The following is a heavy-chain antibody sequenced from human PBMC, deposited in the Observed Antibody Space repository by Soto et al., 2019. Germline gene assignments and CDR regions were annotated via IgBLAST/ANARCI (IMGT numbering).Heavy chain of an antibody. CDR1: GGSISSSNW. J-gene: IGHJ6*02. Sequence: SETLSLTSAVSGGSISSSNWWSWVRPPPGKGLEWIGEIYHSGSTNYNPSLKSRVTISVDTSKNQFSLKLSSVTAADTAVYYCARSPPHKRETTVNYGMDVWGQGTTVTVSS. V-gene: IGHV4-4*02. CDR2: IYHSGST. CDR3: ARSPPHKRETTVNYGMDV. D-gene: IGHD4-4*01.